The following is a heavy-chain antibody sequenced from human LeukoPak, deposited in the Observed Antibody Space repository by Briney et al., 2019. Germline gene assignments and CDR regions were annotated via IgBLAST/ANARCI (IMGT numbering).Heavy chain of an antibody. J-gene: IGHJ3*02. CDR1: GGSISSSNW. CDR2: IYHSGST. V-gene: IGHV4-4*02. CDR3: ARVIRLRAGDAFDI. D-gene: IGHD2-21*01. Sequence: SETLSLTCAVSGGSISSSNWWSWVRQPPGKGLEWIGEIYHSGSTNYNPSLKSRVTISVDKSKNQFSLKLSSVTAADTAVYYCARVIRLRAGDAFDIWGQGTMVTVSS.